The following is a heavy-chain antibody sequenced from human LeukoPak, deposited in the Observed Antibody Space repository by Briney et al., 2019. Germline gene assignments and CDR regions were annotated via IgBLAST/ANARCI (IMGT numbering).Heavy chain of an antibody. CDR1: GFTFSDYY. Sequence: MSGGSLRLSCAASGFTFSDYYMSWIRQAPGKGLEWVSYISSSGSTIYYADSVKGRFTISRDNSKNTLYLQMNSLRAEDTAVYYCARDLVEEMATHYYYGMDVWGQGTTVTVSS. J-gene: IGHJ6*02. CDR2: ISSSGSTI. V-gene: IGHV3-11*04. D-gene: IGHD5-24*01. CDR3: ARDLVEEMATHYYYGMDV.